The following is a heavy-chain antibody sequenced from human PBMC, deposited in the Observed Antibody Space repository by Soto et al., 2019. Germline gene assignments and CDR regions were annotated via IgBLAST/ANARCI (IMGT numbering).Heavy chain of an antibody. J-gene: IGHJ4*02. D-gene: IGHD3-22*01. V-gene: IGHV3-33*01. Sequence: QVQLVESGGGVVQPGRSLRLSCAASGFTFSSYGMHWVRQAPGKGLEWVAVIWYDGSNKYYADSVKGRFTISRDNSQNTLYLQMNSLRAEDTAVYYCARALYSYDSSGFYLDYWGQGTLVTVSS. CDR2: IWYDGSNK. CDR1: GFTFSSYG. CDR3: ARALYSYDSSGFYLDY.